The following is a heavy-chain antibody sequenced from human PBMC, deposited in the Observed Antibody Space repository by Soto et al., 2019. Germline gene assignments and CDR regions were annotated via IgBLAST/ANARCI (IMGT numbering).Heavy chain of an antibody. V-gene: IGHV3-23*01. D-gene: IGHD6-6*01. J-gene: IGHJ4*02. CDR2: ISGSGGST. CDR1: GFTFSSYA. Sequence: PGGSLRLSCAASGFTFSSYAMSWVRQAPGKGLEWVSAISGSGGSTYYADSVKGRFTTSRDSSKNTLYLQMNSLRAEDTAVYYCAKWDSSSSGPCDYWGQGTLVTVSS. CDR3: AKWDSSSSGPCDY.